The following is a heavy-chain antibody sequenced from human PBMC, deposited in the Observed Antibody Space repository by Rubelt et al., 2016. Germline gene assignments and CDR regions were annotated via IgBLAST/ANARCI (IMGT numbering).Heavy chain of an antibody. V-gene: IGHV4-59*01. CDR3: SRVSSRATRAIDY. CDR2: IYYSGSA. J-gene: IGHJ4*02. Sequence: QVQLRESGPGLVKPSETLSLNCTVSGGSITNYYWSWIRQSPGKGLEWVGYIYYSGSANYNTSLKSRVTIAVDKSKNQFSLWLNSVSAADTAVYYWSRVSSRATRAIDYWGQGILVTVSS. CDR1: GGSITNYY. D-gene: IGHD6-6*01.